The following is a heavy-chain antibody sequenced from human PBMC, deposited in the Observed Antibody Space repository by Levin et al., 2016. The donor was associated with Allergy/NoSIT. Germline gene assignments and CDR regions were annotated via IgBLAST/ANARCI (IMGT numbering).Heavy chain of an antibody. D-gene: IGHD2/OR15-2a*01. CDR3: ARGGLVGGEYSDAFDF. CDR1: GASISVDNYY. V-gene: IGHV4-30-4*08. Sequence: SETLSLTCTVSGASISVDNYYWSWIRQPPGKGLEWIGYKYYSENTHYNPSLKSRVTISLDTSKNQFSLKLTSVTAADTAVYYCARGGLVGGEYSDAFDFWGQGTLVTVSS. CDR2: KYYSENT. J-gene: IGHJ3*01.